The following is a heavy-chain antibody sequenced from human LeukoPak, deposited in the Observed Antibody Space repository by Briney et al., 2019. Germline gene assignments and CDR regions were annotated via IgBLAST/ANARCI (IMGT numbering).Heavy chain of an antibody. CDR2: ISSNGIST. CDR3: VKWTNYYFAL. CDR1: GFSLSSHG. Sequence: PGGSLRLSCVVSGFSLSSHGMHWVRQAPGKGLEDVSAISSNGISTFYANSVKGRFTVSRDDSKSTVYLQMGSLRAEDMAVYYCVKWTNYYFALWGRGTLVTVSS. J-gene: IGHJ2*01. D-gene: IGHD2-8*01. V-gene: IGHV3-64*01.